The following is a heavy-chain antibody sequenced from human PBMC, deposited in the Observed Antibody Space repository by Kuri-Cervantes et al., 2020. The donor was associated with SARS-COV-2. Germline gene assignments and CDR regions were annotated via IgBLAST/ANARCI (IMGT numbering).Heavy chain of an antibody. D-gene: IGHD5-24*01. CDR2: INSDGTST. V-gene: IGHV3-74*01. Sequence: GGSLRLSCAASGFTFSSYSMNWVRQAPGKGLVWVSRINSDGTSTRYADSVKGRFTISRDNARDTLYLQMNSLRAEDTAVYYCAKMAPRYYMDVWGKGTTVTVSS. CDR1: GFTFSSYS. J-gene: IGHJ6*03. CDR3: AKMAPRYYMDV.